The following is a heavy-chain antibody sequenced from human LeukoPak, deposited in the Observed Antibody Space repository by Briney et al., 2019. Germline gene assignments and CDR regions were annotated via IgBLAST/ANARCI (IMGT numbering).Heavy chain of an antibody. Sequence: SQTLSLTCAISGDSVSSNSASWNWIRQSPSRGLEWLGRTYYRSTWYSDYAVSVKSRIAINTDTSKNQFSLQLRSVTPEDTAVYFCARGRTYCGGDCYSREIDYWGQGTLVTVSS. D-gene: IGHD2-21*02. CDR3: ARGRTYCGGDCYSREIDY. CDR1: GDSVSSNSAS. J-gene: IGHJ4*02. CDR2: TYYRSTWYS. V-gene: IGHV6-1*01.